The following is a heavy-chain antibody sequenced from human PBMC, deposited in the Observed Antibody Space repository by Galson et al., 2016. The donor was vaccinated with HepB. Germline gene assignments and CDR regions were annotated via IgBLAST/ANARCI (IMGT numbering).Heavy chain of an antibody. Sequence: SLRLSCAASGFTVRSDFMNWVRQAPGKGLEWVSLVYGDDRTFYADSVKGRFPISRDTSKNTLYLQMKSLRAEDTGVYYWARSPLRNFGRLYGMDVWGQGTTVTVSS. CDR1: GFTVRSDF. V-gene: IGHV3-66*01. J-gene: IGHJ6*02. CDR3: ARSPLRNFGRLYGMDV. D-gene: IGHD3-9*01. CDR2: VYGDDRT.